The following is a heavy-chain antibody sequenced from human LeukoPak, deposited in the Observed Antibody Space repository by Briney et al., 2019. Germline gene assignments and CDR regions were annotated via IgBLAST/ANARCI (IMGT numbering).Heavy chain of an antibody. CDR1: GGTFSSYA. Sequence: GASVKVSCKASGGTFSSYAISWVRQAPGQGLEWMGGIIPIFGTANYAQKFQGRVTITADESTSTAYMELSSLRSEDTAVYYCARDKDSSGWYWNAFDIWGQGTMVTVSS. D-gene: IGHD6-19*01. CDR2: IIPIFGTA. CDR3: ARDKDSSGWYWNAFDI. J-gene: IGHJ3*02. V-gene: IGHV1-69*13.